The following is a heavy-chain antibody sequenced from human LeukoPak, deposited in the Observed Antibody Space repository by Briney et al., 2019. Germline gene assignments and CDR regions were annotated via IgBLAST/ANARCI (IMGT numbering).Heavy chain of an antibody. CDR1: GFTFSSYA. D-gene: IGHD1-26*01. CDR3: ARDVLEEVVGALEY. J-gene: IGHJ4*02. CDR2: ISYDGSNR. Sequence: GGSLRLSCAASGFTFSSYAMHWVRQAPGKGLEWVAVISYDGSNRYYADSVKGRFTISRDNSKNTLYLQMNSLGAEDTAVYYCARDVLEEVVGALEYWGQGTLVTVSS. V-gene: IGHV3-30*04.